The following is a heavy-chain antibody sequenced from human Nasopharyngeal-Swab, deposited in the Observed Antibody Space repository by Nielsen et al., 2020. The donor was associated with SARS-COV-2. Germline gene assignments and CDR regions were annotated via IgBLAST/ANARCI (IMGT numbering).Heavy chain of an antibody. CDR2: IAHDASNE. CDR3: ARDAPAHYDAFY. J-gene: IGHJ4*02. V-gene: IGHV3-30*03. D-gene: IGHD5-12*01. CDR1: GFTSGRFG. Sequence: GRPLRLSWEASGFTSGRFGMHWVRQAPGKGLEGVAFIAHDASNEYYGDSVKGRFYTSRDSFKNTLYLQMDSLRGEDTAVYYCARDAPAHYDAFYWGRGTLVTVSS.